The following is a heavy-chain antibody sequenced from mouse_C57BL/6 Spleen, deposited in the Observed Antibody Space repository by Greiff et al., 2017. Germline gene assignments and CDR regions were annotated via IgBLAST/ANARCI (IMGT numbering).Heavy chain of an antibody. V-gene: IGHV3-6*01. J-gene: IGHJ2*01. D-gene: IGHD4-1*02. CDR1: GYSITSGYY. Sequence: ESGPGLVKPSQSLSLTCSVTGYSITSGYYWNWIRQFPGNKLEWMGYISYDGSNNYNPSLKNRISITRDTSKNQFFLKLNSVTTEDTATYYCARGATGDYFDYWGQGTTLTVSS. CDR2: ISYDGSN. CDR3: ARGATGDYFDY.